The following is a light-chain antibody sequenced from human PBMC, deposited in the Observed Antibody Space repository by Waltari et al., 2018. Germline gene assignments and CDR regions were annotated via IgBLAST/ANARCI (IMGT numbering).Light chain of an antibody. CDR1: QSISSIY. CDR2: GSS. Sequence: IVLTQSPGTLSLSLGARATLSCRASQSISSIYLAWYQQKPGQAPRHLIYGSSSRATGIPGRFSGSGSGTDFTLTISRLEPEDFAVYYCQRYGDSPKYTFGQGTKLEIK. CDR3: QRYGDSPKYT. J-gene: IGKJ2*01. V-gene: IGKV3-20*01.